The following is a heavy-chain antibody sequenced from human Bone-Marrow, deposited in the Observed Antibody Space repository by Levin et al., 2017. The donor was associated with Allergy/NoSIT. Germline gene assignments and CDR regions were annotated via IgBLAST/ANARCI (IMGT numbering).Heavy chain of an antibody. D-gene: IGHD3-3*01. V-gene: IGHV3-74*01. CDR3: TRDTFGVDDY. CDR2: MNEDGSTI. Sequence: GGSLRLSCAASGFSVSRYWMHWVRQAPGKGLAWVSRMNEDGSTINYADSVEGRFTISRDSAKNTLYLQMNSLRVEDTAVYYCTRDTFGVDDYWGQGTIVTVSS. J-gene: IGHJ4*02. CDR1: GFSVSRYW.